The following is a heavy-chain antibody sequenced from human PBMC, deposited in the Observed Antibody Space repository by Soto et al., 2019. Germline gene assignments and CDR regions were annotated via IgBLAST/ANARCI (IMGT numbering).Heavy chain of an antibody. Sequence: PSETLSLTCAVYGGSFSGYYWSWIRQPPGKGLEWIGEINHSGSTNYNPSLKSRVTISVDTSKNQFSLKLSSVTAADTSVYYCARVLKFEGTTGKTNWFDPWGQGTLVTVS. V-gene: IGHV4-34*01. CDR1: GGSFSGYY. D-gene: IGHD1-7*01. CDR2: INHSGST. J-gene: IGHJ5*02. CDR3: ARVLKFEGTTGKTNWFDP.